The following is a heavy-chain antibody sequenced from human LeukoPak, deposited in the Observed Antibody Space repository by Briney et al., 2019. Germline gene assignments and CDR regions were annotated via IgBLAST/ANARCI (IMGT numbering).Heavy chain of an antibody. CDR2: IYYSGST. CDR3: ARDSYDCSGGSCYANWFDP. V-gene: IGHV4-31*03. Sequence: SETLSLTCTVSGGSISSGGYYWSWIRQHPGEGLEWIGYIYYSGSTYYNPSLKSRVTISVDTSKNQFSLKLSSVTAADTAVYYCARDSYDCSGGSCYANWFDPWGQGTLVTVSS. J-gene: IGHJ5*02. D-gene: IGHD2-15*01. CDR1: GGSISSGGYY.